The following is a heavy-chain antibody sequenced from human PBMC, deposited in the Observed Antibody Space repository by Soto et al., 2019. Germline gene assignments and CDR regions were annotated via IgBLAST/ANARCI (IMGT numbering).Heavy chain of an antibody. D-gene: IGHD3-10*01. CDR3: AKGGYGSGSYDAYDAFDI. Sequence: GGSLRLSCAASGFTFSSYAMSWVRQAPGKGLEWVSAISGSGGSTYYADSVKGRFTISRDNSKNTLYLQMNSLRAEDTAVYYCAKGGYGSGSYDAYDAFDIWDQGTMVTVSS. V-gene: IGHV3-23*01. CDR2: ISGSGGST. J-gene: IGHJ3*02. CDR1: GFTFSSYA.